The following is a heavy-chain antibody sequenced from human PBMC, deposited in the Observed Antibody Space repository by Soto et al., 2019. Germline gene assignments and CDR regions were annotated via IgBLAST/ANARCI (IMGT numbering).Heavy chain of an antibody. J-gene: IGHJ4*02. CDR2: IYHSGST. V-gene: IGHV4-39*01. CDR1: GGSISSSSYY. CDR3: AGHPFGYSGYDIDY. Sequence: QLQLQESGPGLVKPSENLSLTCSVSGGSISSSSYYWGWIRQPPGKGLEWIGPIYHSGSTYYNPPLESRVSISVDTSKNQFSLKLSSVTAADTAVYYCAGHPFGYSGYDIDYWGQGTLVTVSS. D-gene: IGHD5-12*01.